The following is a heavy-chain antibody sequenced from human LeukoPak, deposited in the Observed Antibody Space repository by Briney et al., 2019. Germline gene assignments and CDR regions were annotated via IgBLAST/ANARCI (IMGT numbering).Heavy chain of an antibody. J-gene: IGHJ6*02. CDR1: GYTFTSYG. Sequence: GASVKVSCKASGYTFTSYGISWVRQAPGQGLEWMGWISAYNGNTNYAQKLQGRVTMTTDTSTSTAYMELRSLRSDDTAVYDCARGSYVEMVPYYYGMDVWGQGTTVTVSS. D-gene: IGHD5-24*01. V-gene: IGHV1-18*01. CDR3: ARGSYVEMVPYYYGMDV. CDR2: ISAYNGNT.